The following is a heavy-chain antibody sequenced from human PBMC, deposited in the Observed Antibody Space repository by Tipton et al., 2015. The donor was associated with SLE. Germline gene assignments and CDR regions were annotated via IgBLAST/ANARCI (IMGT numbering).Heavy chain of an antibody. J-gene: IGHJ4*02. Sequence: TLSLTCTVSGGSISSYYWSWIRQPPGKGLEWIGYIYYSGSTNYNPPLKSRVTISVDTSKNQLSLKLSAVTAADTAVYYCARALWKGGDYWGQGTLVTVSS. CDR3: ARALWKGGDY. CDR1: GGSISSYY. V-gene: IGHV4-59*12. CDR2: IYYSGST. D-gene: IGHD1-1*01.